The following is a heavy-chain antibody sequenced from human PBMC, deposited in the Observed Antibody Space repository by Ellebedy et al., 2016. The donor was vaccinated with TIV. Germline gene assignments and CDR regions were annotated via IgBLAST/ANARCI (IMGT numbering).Heavy chain of an antibody. Sequence: GESLKISCAASGFTFSSYSMNWVRQTPGKGLEWISSISSSSSYIYYADSMKGRFTISRDNAKNSLYLQMNSLRAEDTAVYYCARGACMLLSCRSGYGMDVWGQGTTVTVSS. V-gene: IGHV3-21*01. J-gene: IGHJ6*02. CDR3: ARGACMLLSCRSGYGMDV. CDR1: GFTFSSYS. CDR2: ISSSSSYI. D-gene: IGHD2-8*01.